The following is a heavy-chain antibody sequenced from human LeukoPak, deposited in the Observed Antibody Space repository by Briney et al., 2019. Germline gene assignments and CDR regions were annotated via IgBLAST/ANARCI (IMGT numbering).Heavy chain of an antibody. J-gene: IGHJ4*02. CDR1: GGSLSSYF. CDR2: IYYSGST. V-gene: IGHV4-59*01. D-gene: IGHD6-13*01. Sequence: SETLSLTCTVSGGSLSSYFWSWIRQPPGKGLEWIAYIYYSGSTNYNPSLKSRVTTSVDTSKNQFSLKLSSVTAADTAVYYCARQPSSWFTSFDSWGQGTLVTVSS. CDR3: ARQPSSWFTSFDS.